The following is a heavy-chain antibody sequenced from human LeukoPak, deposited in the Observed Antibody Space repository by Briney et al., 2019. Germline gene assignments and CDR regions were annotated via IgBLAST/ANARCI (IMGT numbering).Heavy chain of an antibody. CDR2: ISAYNGNT. CDR3: ARGARYFDWTPFDY. J-gene: IGHJ4*02. Sequence: ASVKVSCKASGYTFTSYGISWVQQAPGQGLEWMGWISAYNGNTNYAQKLQGRVTMTTDTSTSTAYMELRSLRSDDTAVYYCARGARYFDWTPFDYWGQGTLVTVSS. CDR1: GYTFTSYG. D-gene: IGHD3-9*01. V-gene: IGHV1-18*01.